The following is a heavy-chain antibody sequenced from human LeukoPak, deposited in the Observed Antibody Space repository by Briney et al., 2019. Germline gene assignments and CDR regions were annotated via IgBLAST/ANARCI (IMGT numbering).Heavy chain of an antibody. V-gene: IGHV3-74*01. CDR1: GFTFSSYW. CDR3: ARGRPHGNDY. D-gene: IGHD4-23*01. CDR2: IASDGSST. J-gene: IGHJ4*02. Sequence: GGSLRLSCAAFGFTFSSYWMNWVRQAPGKGLVWVSRIASDGSSTTYADSVKGRFSISRDNAKNTLYLQMDSLRVEDTAVYYCARGRPHGNDYWGQGTLVTVSS.